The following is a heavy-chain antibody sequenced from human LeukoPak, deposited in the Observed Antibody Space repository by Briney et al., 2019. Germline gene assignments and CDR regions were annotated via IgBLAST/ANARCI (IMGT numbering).Heavy chain of an antibody. Sequence: SETLSLTCAVYGGSFSGYYWSWIRQPPGKGLEWIGEINHSGSTNYNPSLKSRVTISVDTSKNQFSLKLSSVTAADTAVYYCARATTGYSSSWYYYYYMDVWGKGTTVTISS. J-gene: IGHJ6*03. CDR1: GGSFSGYY. D-gene: IGHD6-13*01. CDR3: ARATTGYSSSWYYYYYMDV. CDR2: INHSGST. V-gene: IGHV4-34*01.